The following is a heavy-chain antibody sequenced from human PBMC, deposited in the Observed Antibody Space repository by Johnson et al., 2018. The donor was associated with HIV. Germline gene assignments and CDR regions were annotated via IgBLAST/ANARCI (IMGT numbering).Heavy chain of an antibody. J-gene: IGHJ3*01. CDR3: ARKQWLAKISSDAFDF. CDR2: IKSKADGGTI. D-gene: IGHD6-19*01. Sequence: VHLVESGGGLVKPGGSLRLSCAASGFTFSNVWMSWVRQAPGKGLEWVGRIKSKADGGTIDYAAHVKGSFTISRDNAKNTLYLQMNSLRAEDTAVYYCARKQWLAKISSDAFDFWGQGTMVTVSS. V-gene: IGHV3-15*05. CDR1: GFTFSNVW.